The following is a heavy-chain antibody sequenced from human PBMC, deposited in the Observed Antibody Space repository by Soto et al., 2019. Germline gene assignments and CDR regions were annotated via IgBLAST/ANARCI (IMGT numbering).Heavy chain of an antibody. CDR2: ISAYNGHT. Sequence: QVQLVQFGGEVKKPGASVNVSCKASGYTFTYYAVTWVRQAPGQGIEWMGWISAYNGHTKYAQNLQGRLTLTTDTSTNTAYMELRSLRSDDTAVYYCARGALDFDYWGQGTLVTVSP. D-gene: IGHD3-16*01. CDR3: ARGALDFDY. V-gene: IGHV1-18*01. CDR1: GYTFTYYA. J-gene: IGHJ4*02.